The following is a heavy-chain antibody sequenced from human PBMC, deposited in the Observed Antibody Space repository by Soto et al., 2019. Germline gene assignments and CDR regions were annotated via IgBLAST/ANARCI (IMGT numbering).Heavy chain of an antibody. Sequence: EVQLLESGGGLIQPGGSLRLSCVVSGFTFSSYAMTWVRQPPGKGLEWVSIISGSGGTTYYGDSVKGRFTTSRDNSKNTIHQKLNSQTAEHTAIYYCAQSPAIVATTFYYCGLDVLGQRTEITVSS. CDR3: AQSPAIVATTFYYCGLDV. CDR1: GFTFSSYA. V-gene: IGHV3-23*01. D-gene: IGHD5-12*01. CDR2: ISGSGGTT. J-gene: IGHJ6*02.